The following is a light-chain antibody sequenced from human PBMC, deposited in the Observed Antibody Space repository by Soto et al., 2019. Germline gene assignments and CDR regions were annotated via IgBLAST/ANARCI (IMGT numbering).Light chain of an antibody. Sequence: EIVMTQSPATLSVSPGERVTLSCRASQSVSSDLAWYQQKPGQAPRLLIYGASTRATGIPARFSGSGSGTEFTLTISSLQSDDFEVYYCQQYNNWALVIFGGGTKVEIQ. CDR2: GAS. CDR1: QSVSSD. CDR3: QQYNNWALVI. V-gene: IGKV3-15*01. J-gene: IGKJ4*01.